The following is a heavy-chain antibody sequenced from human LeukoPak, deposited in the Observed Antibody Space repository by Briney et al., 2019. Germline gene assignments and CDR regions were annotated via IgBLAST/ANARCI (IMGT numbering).Heavy chain of an antibody. V-gene: IGHV3-23*01. CDR3: AGGGFYYDSSGYYYDYYYYGMDV. J-gene: IGHJ6*02. CDR1: GFTFSSYA. Sequence: GGSLRLSCAASGFTFSSYAMSWVRQAPGKGLEWVSAISGSGGSTYYADSVKGRFTISRDNSKNTLYLQMNSLRAEDTAVYYCAGGGFYYDSSGYYYDYYYYGMDVWGQGTTVTVSS. CDR2: ISGSGGST. D-gene: IGHD3-22*01.